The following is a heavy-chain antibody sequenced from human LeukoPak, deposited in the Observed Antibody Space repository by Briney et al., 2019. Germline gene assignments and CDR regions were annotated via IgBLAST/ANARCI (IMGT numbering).Heavy chain of an antibody. D-gene: IGHD6-19*01. J-gene: IGHJ1*01. CDR2: INHSGST. CDR1: GGSFSGYY. Sequence: SETLSLTCAVYGGSFSGYYWSWIRQPPGKGLEWIGEINHSGSTNYNPSLKSRVTISVDTSKNQFSLKLSSVTAADTAVYYCAREVTGYSSGWFSIWGQGTLVTVSS. V-gene: IGHV4-34*01. CDR3: AREVTGYSSGWFSI.